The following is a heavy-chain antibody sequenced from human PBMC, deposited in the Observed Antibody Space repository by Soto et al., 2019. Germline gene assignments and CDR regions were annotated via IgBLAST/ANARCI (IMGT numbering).Heavy chain of an antibody. Sequence: GGSLRLSCAASGFTFSNYGMHWVRQAPGKGLEWVAVIWYDGSNKYYADSVKGRFTVSRDNSKNTLYVQMNSLRAEDTAVYYCARDPSHGSGSYLDYWGQGTLVTVSS. D-gene: IGHD3-10*01. CDR3: ARDPSHGSGSYLDY. J-gene: IGHJ4*02. CDR1: GFTFSNYG. V-gene: IGHV3-33*01. CDR2: IWYDGSNK.